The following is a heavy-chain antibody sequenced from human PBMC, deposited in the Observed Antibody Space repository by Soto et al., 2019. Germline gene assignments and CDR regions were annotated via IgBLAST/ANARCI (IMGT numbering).Heavy chain of an antibody. V-gene: IGHV5-51*01. CDR1: GYTFTSYW. CDR3: ARAYGKYFDY. CDR2: IYPGDSDT. D-gene: IGHD3-10*01. J-gene: IGHJ4*02. Sequence: PGESLKIYCKVCGYTFTSYWIGLVRQMPGKGLEWMGIIYPGDSDTRYSPSFQVQVTISADNSISTAYLQWSSLKASDTAMYYCARAYGKYFDYWGQGTLVTVSS.